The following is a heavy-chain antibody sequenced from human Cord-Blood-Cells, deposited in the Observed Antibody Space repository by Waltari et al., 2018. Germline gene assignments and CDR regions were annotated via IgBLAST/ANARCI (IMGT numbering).Heavy chain of an antibody. CDR1: GFTCSSYA. Sequence: QVQLVESGGGVVQPGRSLRLSCAASGFTCSSYAMPWVRQAPGKGLEWVAVISYDGSHKYYAGSVKGRFTISRDNSKNTLYLQMNSLRAEDTAVYYCARGPITGVDYWGQGTLVTVSS. J-gene: IGHJ4*02. CDR2: ISYDGSHK. D-gene: IGHD1-20*01. V-gene: IGHV3-30-3*01. CDR3: ARGPITGVDY.